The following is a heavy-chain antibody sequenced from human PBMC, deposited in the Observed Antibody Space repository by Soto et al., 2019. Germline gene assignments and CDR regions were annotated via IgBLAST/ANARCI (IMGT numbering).Heavy chain of an antibody. CDR1: GFTFRDYY. J-gene: IGHJ4*02. CDR3: ARVLLTPGFDY. D-gene: IGHD7-27*01. CDR2: ISSSSSYT. V-gene: IGHV3-11*06. Sequence: GGSLRLSCAASGFTFRDYYMSWIRQAPGKGLEWVSYISSSSSYTNYADSVKGRFTISRDNAKNSLYLQMNSLRAEDTAVYYCARVLLTPGFDYWGQGTLVTVSS.